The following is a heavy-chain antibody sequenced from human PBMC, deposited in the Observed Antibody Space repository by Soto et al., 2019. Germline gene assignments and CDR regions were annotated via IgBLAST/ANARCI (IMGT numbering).Heavy chain of an antibody. CDR2: ISYDGSNK. V-gene: IGHV3-30*18. Sequence: PGGSLRFSCAASGFTFSSYGMHWVRQAPGKGLEWVAVISYDGSNKYYADSVKGRFTISRDNSKNTLYLQMNSLRAEDTAVYYCAKDGVVRTLFYYYYGMDVWGQGTTVTVSS. J-gene: IGHJ6*02. CDR3: AKDGVVRTLFYYYYGMDV. D-gene: IGHD2-15*01. CDR1: GFTFSSYG.